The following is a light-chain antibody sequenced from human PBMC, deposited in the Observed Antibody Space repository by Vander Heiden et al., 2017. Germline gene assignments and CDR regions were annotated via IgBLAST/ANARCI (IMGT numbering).Light chain of an antibody. CDR2: QDS. CDR3: QEWDSSTVV. CDR1: KLGDKY. Sequence: SYELTQPPSASVSPGQTASITCSGDKLGDKYACWYHQKPGQSPVLVIYQDSKRPSGIPERFSGSNSGTTATLTISGTQAMEEAYYYCQEWDSSTVVFGGGTKLTVL. V-gene: IGLV3-1*01. J-gene: IGLJ2*01.